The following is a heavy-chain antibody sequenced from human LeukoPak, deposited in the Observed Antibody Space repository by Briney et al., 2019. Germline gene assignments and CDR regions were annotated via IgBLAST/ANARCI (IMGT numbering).Heavy chain of an antibody. CDR3: ARANGNMFGDYFEEAYFDY. J-gene: IGHJ4*02. Sequence: PSETLSLTCNVSGGSISGFYWSWIRQFPGKGLDWIGYISASGSTDYNPSLKSRVTISVDLSKNQISLSLRSMTAADTAVYHCARANGNMFGDYFEEAYFDYWGQGTLVTVSS. V-gene: IGHV4-59*01. D-gene: IGHD3-10*02. CDR2: ISASGST. CDR1: GGSISGFY.